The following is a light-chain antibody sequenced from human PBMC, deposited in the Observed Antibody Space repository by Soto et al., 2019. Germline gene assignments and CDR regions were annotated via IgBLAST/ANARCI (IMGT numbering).Light chain of an antibody. CDR2: LGS. V-gene: IGKV2-28*01. CDR3: MQGLYTPPT. J-gene: IGKJ4*01. CDR1: QSLLHSNGYSY. Sequence: DVVMTQSPLSLPVTPGEPASISCRSSQSLLHSNGYSYLVWYLQRPGRSPQLLIYLGSTRASGVPDRFSGSGSGTDFTLKISRVEAEDVGVYYCMQGLYTPPTFGGGTKVEIK.